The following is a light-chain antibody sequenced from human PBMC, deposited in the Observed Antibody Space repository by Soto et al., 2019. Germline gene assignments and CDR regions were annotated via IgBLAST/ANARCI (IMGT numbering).Light chain of an antibody. CDR2: GNS. Sequence: QSVLTQPPSVSGASGQRVTNSCTRSSSNIGAGYDVHWYQQLPGTVPKLLIYGNSNRPSGVPDRFSGSKSGTSASLAITGLQAEDEADYYCQSYDSSLSGWVFGGGTKVTVL. CDR3: QSYDSSLSGWV. CDR1: SSNIGAGYD. V-gene: IGLV1-40*01. J-gene: IGLJ3*02.